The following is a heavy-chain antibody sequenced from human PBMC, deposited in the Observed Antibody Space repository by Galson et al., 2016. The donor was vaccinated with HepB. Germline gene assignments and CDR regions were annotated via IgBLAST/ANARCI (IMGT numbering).Heavy chain of an antibody. D-gene: IGHD6-13*01. Sequence: SETLSLTCTVSGDSIRKYSWSWIRQPPGKGLECIAYISNSGTSDYNPSLKSRVTISVDTSKNQFSLKLTSVTPADTAVYYCARRGSTWDYYNNMDVWGTGTTVTVSS. CDR2: ISNSGTS. CDR1: GDSIRKYS. J-gene: IGHJ6*03. V-gene: IGHV4-59*01. CDR3: ARRGSTWDYYNNMDV.